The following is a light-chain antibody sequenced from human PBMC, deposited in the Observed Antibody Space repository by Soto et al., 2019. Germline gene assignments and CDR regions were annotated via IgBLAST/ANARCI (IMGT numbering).Light chain of an antibody. Sequence: EMVMTQSPATLSVSPGERATLSCRASQSVGRNLAWYQQKPGQAPRLLIYGASTRATGIPARFSGSGSGTEFTLTISSLQSEDFAVYYCQQYNNWPPPFGQGTRLEIK. CDR2: GAS. CDR3: QQYNNWPPP. J-gene: IGKJ5*01. CDR1: QSVGRN. V-gene: IGKV3-15*01.